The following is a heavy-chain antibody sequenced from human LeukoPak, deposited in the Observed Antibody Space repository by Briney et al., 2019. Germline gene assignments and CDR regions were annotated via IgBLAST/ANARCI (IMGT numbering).Heavy chain of an antibody. CDR3: AREVLLGRDYFDY. CDR2: IYATGNT. V-gene: IGHV4-61*02. J-gene: IGHJ4*02. Sequence: KPSETLSLTCAVYGGSISSGSYYWSWIRQPAGKGLEWIGRIYATGNTNYNPSLKSRVTISVDTSRNQFSLKLSSVTAADTAVYYCAREVLLGRDYFDYWGQGTLVTVSS. CDR1: GGSISSGSYY. D-gene: IGHD7-27*01.